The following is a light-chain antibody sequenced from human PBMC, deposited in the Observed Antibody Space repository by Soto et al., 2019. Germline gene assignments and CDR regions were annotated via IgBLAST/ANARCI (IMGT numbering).Light chain of an antibody. J-gene: IGLJ1*01. V-gene: IGLV2-11*01. CDR3: CSYAGSPRYV. CDR2: DIS. CDR1: SSDVGGYNY. Sequence: QSALTQPRSVSGSPGQSVTISCTGTSSDVGGYNYVSWYQQHQGKAPKVMIYDISERPSGIPDRLSGSKSGNTASLTIFGLQAEDEGYYYFCSYAGSPRYVLGTGTKVTVL.